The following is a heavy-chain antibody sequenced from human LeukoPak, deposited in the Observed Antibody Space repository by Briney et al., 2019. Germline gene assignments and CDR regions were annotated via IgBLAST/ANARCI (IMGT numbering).Heavy chain of an antibody. Sequence: ASVKVSCKASRYTSTGYYMHWVRQAPGQGLEWMGWINPNSGVTDYAQNSQGRVTMTRDTSISTAYVELSRLRSDDTAVYYCARGTGEGYTYGQYYFDYWGQGTLVTVSS. V-gene: IGHV1-2*02. D-gene: IGHD5-18*01. CDR1: RYTSTGYY. J-gene: IGHJ4*02. CDR3: ARGTGEGYTYGQYYFDY. CDR2: INPNSGVT.